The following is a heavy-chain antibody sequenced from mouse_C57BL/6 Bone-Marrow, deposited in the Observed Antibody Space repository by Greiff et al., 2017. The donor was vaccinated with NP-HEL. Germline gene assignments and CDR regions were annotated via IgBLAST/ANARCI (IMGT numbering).Heavy chain of an antibody. CDR2: IYPGSGNT. CDR3: ARRGDFDY. J-gene: IGHJ2*01. CDR1: GYSFTSYY. V-gene: IGHV1-66*01. Sequence: VQRVESGPELVKPGASVKISCKASGYSFTSYYIHWVKQRPGQGLEWIGWIYPGSGNTKYNEKFKGKATLTADTSSSTAYMQLSSLTSEDSAVYYCARRGDFDYWGQGTTLTVSS.